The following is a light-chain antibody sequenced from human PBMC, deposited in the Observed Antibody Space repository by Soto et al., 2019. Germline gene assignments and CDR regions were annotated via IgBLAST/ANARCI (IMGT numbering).Light chain of an antibody. CDR2: WAS. CDR3: QQYHSSWT. J-gene: IGKJ1*01. CDR1: QSALYRSNNKNY. Sequence: DIVMTQSPDSLAVSLGERATINCKSSQSALYRSNNKNYLAWYQQKPGQPPKLLIYWASTRESGVPDRFSGSGSGTDFTLTISSLQAEDVAVYYCQQYHSSWTFGQGTKVEIK. V-gene: IGKV4-1*01.